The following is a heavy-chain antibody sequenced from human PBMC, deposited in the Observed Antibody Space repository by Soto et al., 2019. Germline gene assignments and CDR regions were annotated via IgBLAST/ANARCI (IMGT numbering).Heavy chain of an antibody. V-gene: IGHV1-46*01. CDR2: TDPSGVST. J-gene: IGHJ5*02. D-gene: IGHD3-16*01. CDR3: ARSPPWGSALGGWFDP. Sequence: ASVKVSCKASGYTFTSYCLHWVRQAPGQGLEWMGITDPSGVSTSYAQKFQGRVTMTRDTSTSTVYMELSSLRSDDTAIYFCARSPPWGSALGGWFDPWGQGXLVTVSS. CDR1: GYTFTSYC.